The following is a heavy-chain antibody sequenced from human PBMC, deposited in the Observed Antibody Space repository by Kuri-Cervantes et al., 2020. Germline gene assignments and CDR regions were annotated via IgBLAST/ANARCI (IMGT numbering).Heavy chain of an antibody. D-gene: IGHD3-3*01. CDR1: GFTFSSSG. CDR2: VSYDGSNK. J-gene: IGHJ4*02. CDR3: ARGLGLRFLEWLGPFDY. Sequence: GGSLRLSCAASGFTFSSSGMHWVRQAPGKGLEWVAVVSYDGSNKYYADSVKGRFAVSRDNSKNTLYLQMNSLRAEDTAVYYCARGLGLRFLEWLGPFDYWGQGTLVTVSS. V-gene: IGHV3-30*03.